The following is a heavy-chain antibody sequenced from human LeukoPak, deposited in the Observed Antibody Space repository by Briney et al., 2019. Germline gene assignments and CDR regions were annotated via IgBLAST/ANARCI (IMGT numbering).Heavy chain of an antibody. Sequence: SETLSLTCTVSGVSINSYYWSWIRQPPGEGLEWIGYIYYSGSTSYNPSLKSRVTMSLDTSKNQLSLKLSSVTAADTAVYYCARWYCSSDTCYHMDVWGKGTTVTVSS. CDR2: IYYSGST. J-gene: IGHJ6*03. CDR1: GVSINSYY. V-gene: IGHV4-59*01. CDR3: ARWYCSSDTCYHMDV. D-gene: IGHD2-2*01.